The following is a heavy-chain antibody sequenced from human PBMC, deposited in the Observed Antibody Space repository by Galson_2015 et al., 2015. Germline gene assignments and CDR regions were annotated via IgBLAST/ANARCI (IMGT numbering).Heavy chain of an antibody. CDR2: IYHSGST. CDR1: GGSISSSNW. Sequence: ETLSLTCAVSGGSISSSNWWSWVRQPPGKGLEWIGEIYHSGSTNYNPSLKSRVTISVDTSKNQFSLKLSSVTAADTAVYYCARGRGGSSSSRWFDPWGQGTLVTVSS. CDR3: ARGRGGSSSSRWFDP. D-gene: IGHD6-6*01. V-gene: IGHV4-4*02. J-gene: IGHJ5*02.